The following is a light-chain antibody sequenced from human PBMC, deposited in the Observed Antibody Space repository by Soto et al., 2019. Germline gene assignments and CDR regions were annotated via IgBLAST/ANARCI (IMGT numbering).Light chain of an antibody. J-gene: IGLJ1*01. CDR3: QSYDSSLSGPV. V-gene: IGLV1-40*01. CDR1: SSNIGAGYD. CDR2: GTT. Sequence: QSVLTQPPSVSGAPGQRVTISCTGNSSNIGAGYDVHWYQQLPGTAPKLLIYGTTNRPSGVPDRFSASKSGTSASLAVTGLQAEDEADYYCQSYDSSLSGPVFGTGTKVTVL.